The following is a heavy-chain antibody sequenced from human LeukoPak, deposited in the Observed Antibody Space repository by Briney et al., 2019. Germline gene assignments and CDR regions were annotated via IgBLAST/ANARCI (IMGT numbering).Heavy chain of an antibody. CDR3: ARSTRSGWYFDY. CDR2: IYYSGST. J-gene: IGHJ4*02. CDR1: GGSISSYY. D-gene: IGHD6-19*01. Sequence: SETLFLTCTVSGGSISSYYWSWIRQPPGKGLEWIGYIYYSGSTNYNPSLKSRVTISVDTSKNQFSLKLSSVTAADTAVYYCARSTRSGWYFDYWGQGTLVTVSS. V-gene: IGHV4-59*01.